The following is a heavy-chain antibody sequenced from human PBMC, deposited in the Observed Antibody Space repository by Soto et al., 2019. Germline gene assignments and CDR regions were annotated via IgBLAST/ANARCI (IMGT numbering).Heavy chain of an antibody. Sequence: QVQLVQSGAEVKKPGASVKVSCKASGYTFTSYGISWVRQAPGQGLEWMGWISAYNGNTNYAQKLQGRVTMTTDTSTSTAYMELRSLRSDDTGVYYCARVRPGIAAAGTDWFDPWGQGTLVTVSS. V-gene: IGHV1-18*04. D-gene: IGHD6-13*01. CDR2: ISAYNGNT. CDR3: ARVRPGIAAAGTDWFDP. J-gene: IGHJ5*02. CDR1: GYTFTSYG.